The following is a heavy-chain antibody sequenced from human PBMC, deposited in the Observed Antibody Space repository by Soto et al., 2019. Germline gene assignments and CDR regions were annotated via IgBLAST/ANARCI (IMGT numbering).Heavy chain of an antibody. CDR3: ARHDYGEKWYFDL. J-gene: IGHJ2*01. CDR2: IYYSGST. CDR1: GGSISSYY. V-gene: IGHV4-59*01. Sequence: SETLSLTCTVSGGSISSYYWSWIRQPPGKGLEWIGYIYYSGSTNYNPSLKGRVTISVDTSKNQFSLKLSSVTAADTAVYYCARHDYGEKWYFDLWGRGTLVTGS. D-gene: IGHD4-17*01.